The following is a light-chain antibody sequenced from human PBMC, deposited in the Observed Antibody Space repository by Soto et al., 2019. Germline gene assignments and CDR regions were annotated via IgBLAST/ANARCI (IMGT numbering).Light chain of an antibody. V-gene: IGKV1-39*01. Sequence: DIQMTQSPSSLSASVGDRVTITCRASQSISSYLNWYQQKPGKAPKLLMYAASSLQSGVPSRFSGSGSGTDFTLTISSLQPEDFATYYCQQSYNTPWTFGQGTKVDIK. CDR1: QSISSY. J-gene: IGKJ1*01. CDR2: AAS. CDR3: QQSYNTPWT.